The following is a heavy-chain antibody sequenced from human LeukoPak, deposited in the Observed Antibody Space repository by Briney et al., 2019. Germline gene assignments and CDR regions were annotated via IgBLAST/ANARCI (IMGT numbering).Heavy chain of an antibody. J-gene: IGHJ4*02. D-gene: IGHD5-18*01. CDR3: ASGYRFGN. CDR2: INPNSGAT. V-gene: IGHV1-2*02. Sequence: ASVKVSCKASEYTFTGYYMHWVRQAPGQGLEWMGWINPNSGATDYAQNFQGRVTLTRDTSISTAYMEPSRLRSDDTALYYCASGYRFGNWGQGTLVTVSS. CDR1: EYTFTGYY.